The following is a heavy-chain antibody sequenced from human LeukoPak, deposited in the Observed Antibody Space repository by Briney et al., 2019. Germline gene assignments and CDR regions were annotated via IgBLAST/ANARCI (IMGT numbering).Heavy chain of an antibody. D-gene: IGHD5-24*01. CDR3: ARGRDGNTMLDY. V-gene: IGHV4-61*02. J-gene: IGHJ4*02. CDR2: IDPSGST. CDR1: GASITSGYHF. Sequence: SETLSLTCTVSGASITSGYHFWSWIRQLAGKGLEWIGRIDPSGSTNYSPSLESRVSMSLDMSENQFSLKLSSVTAADTAIYYCARGRDGNTMLDYWGQGTLVTVSS.